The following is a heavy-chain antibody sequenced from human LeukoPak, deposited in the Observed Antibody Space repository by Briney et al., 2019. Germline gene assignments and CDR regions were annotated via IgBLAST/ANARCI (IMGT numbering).Heavy chain of an antibody. CDR3: ARVSPGRLRLGELSLGY. D-gene: IGHD3-16*02. V-gene: IGHV1-2*02. J-gene: IGHJ4*02. CDR2: INPNSGGT. CDR1: GYTFTGYY. Sequence: GASVKVSCKASGYTFTGYYMHWVRQAPGQGLEWMGWINPNSGGTNYAQKFQGRVTMTRDTSISTAYMELSRLRSDDTAVYYCARVSPGRLRLGELSLGYWGQGALVTVSS.